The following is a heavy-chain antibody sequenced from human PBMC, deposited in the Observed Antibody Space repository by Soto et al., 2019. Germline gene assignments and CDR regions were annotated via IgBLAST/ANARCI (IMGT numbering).Heavy chain of an antibody. CDR2: INHSGST. V-gene: IGHV4-34*01. CDR3: ARLVALVPAPYYYYGMDV. J-gene: IGHJ6*02. Sequence: PSETLSLTCAVYGGSFSGYYWSWIRQPPGKGLEWIGEINHSGSTNYNPSLKCRVTISVDTSKNQFSLKLSSVTAADTAVYYCARLVALVPAPYYYYGMDVWGQGTTVTVYS. CDR1: GGSFSGYY. D-gene: IGHD2-2*01.